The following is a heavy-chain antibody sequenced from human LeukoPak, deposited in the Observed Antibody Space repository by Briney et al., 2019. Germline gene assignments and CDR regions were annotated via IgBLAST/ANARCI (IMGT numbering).Heavy chain of an antibody. Sequence: GGSLGLSCAASGFTFSSCAMSWVRQAPGKGLEWVSAISGSGGSTYYADSVKGRFTISRDNSKNTLYLQMNSLRAEDTAVYYCAKDLGYCSSTSCYNDAFDIWGQGTMVTVSS. J-gene: IGHJ3*02. CDR1: GFTFSSCA. CDR2: ISGSGGST. D-gene: IGHD2-2*01. V-gene: IGHV3-23*01. CDR3: AKDLGYCSSTSCYNDAFDI.